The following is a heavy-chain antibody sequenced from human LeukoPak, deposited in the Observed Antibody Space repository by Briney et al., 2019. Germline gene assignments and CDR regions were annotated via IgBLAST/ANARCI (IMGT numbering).Heavy chain of an antibody. CDR1: GGSFSGYY. D-gene: IGHD3-10*01. Sequence: SETLSLTCAVYGGSFSGYYWSWIRQPPGKGLEWIGEISHSGSTNYNPSLKSRVTISVDTSKNQFSLKLSSVTAADTAVYYCARSYGSGSYRVWGKGTTVTVSS. J-gene: IGHJ6*04. CDR2: ISHSGST. CDR3: ARSYGSGSYRV. V-gene: IGHV4-34*01.